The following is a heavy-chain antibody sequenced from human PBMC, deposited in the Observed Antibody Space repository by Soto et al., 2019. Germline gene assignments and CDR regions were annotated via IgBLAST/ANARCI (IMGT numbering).Heavy chain of an antibody. V-gene: IGHV3-74*01. J-gene: IGHJ1*01. D-gene: IGHD4-17*01. CDR1: GFTFSSYW. CDR3: AREVPVDYGDYDCGLGY. Sequence: EVQLVESGGGLVQPGGSLRLSCAASGFTFSSYWMHWVRQAPGKGLVWVSRINSDGSSTSYADSVKGRFTISRDNAKNTLYLQMNSLRAEDTAVYSCAREVPVDYGDYDCGLGYWGQGTLVTVAS. CDR2: INSDGSST.